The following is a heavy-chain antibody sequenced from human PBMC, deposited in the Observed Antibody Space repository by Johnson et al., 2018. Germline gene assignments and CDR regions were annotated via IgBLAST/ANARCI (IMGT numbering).Heavy chain of an antibody. CDR2: IWYDGSNK. CDR1: GFTFSSYG. CDR3: AKGGSIYYVSSGYSLYYFDY. J-gene: IGHJ4*02. V-gene: IGHV3-33*06. Sequence: QVQLVQSGGGVVQPGRSLRLSCAASGFTFSSYGMHWVRQAPGKGLEWVAVIWYDGSNKYYADSVKGRFTISRDNSKNTLYLQMNSLRAEDTAVYYCAKGGSIYYVSSGYSLYYFDYWGQGTLVTVSS. D-gene: IGHD3-22*01.